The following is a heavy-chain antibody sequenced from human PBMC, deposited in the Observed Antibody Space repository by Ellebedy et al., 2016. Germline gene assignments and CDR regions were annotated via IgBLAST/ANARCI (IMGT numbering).Heavy chain of an antibody. Sequence: GESLKISXAASGFTFSSYAMSWVRQAPGKGLEWVGMIPYDGGNKYYADSVKGRFTISRDNSKNTLYLQMNSLRAEDTAVYYCARDHCSSTSCYGEDYYYGMDVWGQGTTVTVSS. D-gene: IGHD2-2*01. CDR2: IPYDGGNK. J-gene: IGHJ6*02. CDR3: ARDHCSSTSCYGEDYYYGMDV. V-gene: IGHV3-30-3*01. CDR1: GFTFSSYA.